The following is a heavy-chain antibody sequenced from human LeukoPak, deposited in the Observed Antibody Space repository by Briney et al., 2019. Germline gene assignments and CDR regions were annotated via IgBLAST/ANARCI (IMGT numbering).Heavy chain of an antibody. D-gene: IGHD3-22*01. Sequence: SGGSLRLSCAASGFTFSSFWVNWVRHAPGKGLEWVANIKEDGSEKYYVDSVKGRFTISRDNAKNSLYLQMNSLRAEDTAVYYCARRYYDTFDYWGQGTLVTVSS. CDR3: ARRYYDTFDY. CDR1: GFTFSSFW. V-gene: IGHV3-7*01. CDR2: IKEDGSEK. J-gene: IGHJ4*02.